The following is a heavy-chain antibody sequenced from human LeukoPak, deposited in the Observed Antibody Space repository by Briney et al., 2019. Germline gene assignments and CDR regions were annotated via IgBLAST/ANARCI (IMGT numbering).Heavy chain of an antibody. CDR2: INPNSGGT. D-gene: IGHD4-11*01. Sequence: ASVKVSCKASGYTFTSYGISWVRQAPGQGLEWMGWINPNSGGTNYAQKFQGRVTMTRDTSISTAYMELSRLRSDDTAVYYCARDESSTVMGDWGQGTLVTVSS. V-gene: IGHV1-2*02. CDR1: GYTFTSYG. CDR3: ARDESSTVMGD. J-gene: IGHJ4*02.